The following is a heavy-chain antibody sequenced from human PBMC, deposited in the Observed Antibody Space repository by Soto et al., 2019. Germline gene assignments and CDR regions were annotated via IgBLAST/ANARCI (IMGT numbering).Heavy chain of an antibody. CDR2: IDYSGST. V-gene: IGHV4-59*01. D-gene: IGHD2-21*01. Sequence: PSETLSLTCTVSGGSISSYYWSWIRQPPGKGLEWIGYIDYSGSTNYNPSLKSRVSTSLDTSKNQFSLKLSSVTAADTAVYYCGRGLFSSTFHFYYMDVWGKGTTVTVSS. CDR3: GRGLFSSTFHFYYMDV. J-gene: IGHJ6*03. CDR1: GGSISSYY.